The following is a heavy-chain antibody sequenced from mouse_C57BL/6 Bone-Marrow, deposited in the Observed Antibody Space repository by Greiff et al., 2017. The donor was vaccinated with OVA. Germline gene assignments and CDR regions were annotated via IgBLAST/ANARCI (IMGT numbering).Heavy chain of an antibody. V-gene: IGHV1-72*01. D-gene: IGHD1-1*01. CDR2: IDPNSGGT. CDR3: AKWGLRRYKGY. J-gene: IGHJ2*01. Sequence: QVQLQQPGAELVKPGASVKLSCKASGYTFTSYWMHWVKQRPGRGLEWIGWIDPNSGGTKYNEKFKSKATLTVDKPSSTAYMQLSSLTSEDSAVYYCAKWGLRRYKGYWGQGTTLTVSS. CDR1: GYTFTSYW.